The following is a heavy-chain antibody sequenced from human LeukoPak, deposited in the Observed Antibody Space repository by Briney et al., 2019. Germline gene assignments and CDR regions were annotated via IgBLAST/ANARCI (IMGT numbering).Heavy chain of an antibody. Sequence: GGSLRLSCAASGFTVSGNYMYWVRQAPGKGLEWASVIYRGGGTYYSDSVKGRFTISRDNSKNTVFLQMNSVRAEDTAVYYCARSYSNHLFGMDVWGQGTTVTVSS. CDR1: GFTVSGNY. J-gene: IGHJ6*02. V-gene: IGHV3-53*01. CDR2: IYRGGGT. CDR3: ARSYSNHLFGMDV. D-gene: IGHD4-11*01.